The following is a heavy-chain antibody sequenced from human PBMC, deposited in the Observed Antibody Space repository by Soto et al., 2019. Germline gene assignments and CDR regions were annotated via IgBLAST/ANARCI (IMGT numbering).Heavy chain of an antibody. D-gene: IGHD6-19*01. CDR3: ATNTGGGWEDGKDG. J-gene: IGHJ6*02. CDR2: IYYSGSP. Sequence: QLQLQESGPGLVKPSETLSLTCTVSGGSISSSSYYWGWIRQPPGKGLGWMGSIYYSGSPYYNPSLQSRDAITVETSKNQCSMKRRSVTAADTGVYYWATNTGGGWEDGKDGWGQGTTGNVSS. V-gene: IGHV4-39*01. CDR1: GGSISSSSYY.